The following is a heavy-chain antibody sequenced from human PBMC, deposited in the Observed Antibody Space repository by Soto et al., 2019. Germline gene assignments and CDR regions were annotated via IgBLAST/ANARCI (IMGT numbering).Heavy chain of an antibody. D-gene: IGHD4-17*01. CDR2: IKSKTDGGTT. V-gene: IGHV3-15*07. Sequence: SVSNAWMNWVRQAPGKGLEWVGRIKSKTDGGTTDYAAPVKGRFTISRDDSKNTLYLQMNSLKTEDTDVYYCTTLGLYGRLDPWGQGTLVTVSS. CDR3: TTLGLYGRLDP. J-gene: IGHJ5*02. CDR1: SVSNAW.